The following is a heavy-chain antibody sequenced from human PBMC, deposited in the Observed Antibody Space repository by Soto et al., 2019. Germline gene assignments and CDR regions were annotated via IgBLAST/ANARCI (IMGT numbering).Heavy chain of an antibody. CDR3: TTDKSITMVRGVPYYYYYMDV. Sequence: GGSLRLSCAASGFTFSNAWMSWVRQAPGKGLEWVGRIKSKTDGGTTDYAAPVKGRFTISRDDSKNTLYLQMNSLKTEDTAVYYCTTDKSITMVRGVPYYYYYMDVWGKGTTVTVSS. D-gene: IGHD3-10*01. V-gene: IGHV3-15*01. CDR1: GFTFSNAW. J-gene: IGHJ6*03. CDR2: IKSKTDGGTT.